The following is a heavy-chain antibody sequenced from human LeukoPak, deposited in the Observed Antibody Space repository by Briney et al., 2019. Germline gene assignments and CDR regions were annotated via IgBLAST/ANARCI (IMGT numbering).Heavy chain of an antibody. J-gene: IGHJ3*01. V-gene: IGHV3-74*01. CDR3: ARGGGDHAFDV. D-gene: IGHD2-21*02. CDR1: GFTFSPYW. CDR2: VNSDGSST. Sequence: GGSLRLSCAASGFTFSPYWMHWVRQGPGKGLVWVSRVNSDGSSTIYADSVKGRFTISRDNAKNTLYLQMDSLRAEDTAVYYCARGGGDHAFDVWGQGTMVTVSS.